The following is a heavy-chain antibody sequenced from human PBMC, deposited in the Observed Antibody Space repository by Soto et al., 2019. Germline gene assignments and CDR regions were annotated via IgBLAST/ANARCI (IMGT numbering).Heavy chain of an antibody. J-gene: IGHJ4*02. CDR3: ARDLVPVGSTWDLFDY. V-gene: IGHV3-30-3*01. CDR1: GFTFSRYA. Sequence: QVQLVESGGGVVQPGRSLRLSCAASGFTFSRYAMHWARQAPGKGLEWVAVISYDGSNKYYADSVKGRFTISRDNSKNTLYLHMNSLRAEDTAVYYCARDLVPVGSTWDLFDYWGQGALVTVSS. D-gene: IGHD6-13*01. CDR2: ISYDGSNK.